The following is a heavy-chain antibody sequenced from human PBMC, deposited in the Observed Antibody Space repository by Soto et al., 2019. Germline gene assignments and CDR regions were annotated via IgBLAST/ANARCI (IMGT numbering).Heavy chain of an antibody. V-gene: IGHV4-39*02. CDR2: VSHRGST. D-gene: IGHD3-16*01. CDR3: VSPYNFYFMDV. J-gene: IGHJ6*03. CDR1: GGSISSSSFY. Sequence: SETLSLTCTVSGGSISSSSFYWGWVRQPPGKGLEWIGSVSHRGSTYYNPSLTSRVTISVDTSKNHFFLKLNSVTAADTAVYYCVSPYNFYFMDVWGKGTPVTVSS.